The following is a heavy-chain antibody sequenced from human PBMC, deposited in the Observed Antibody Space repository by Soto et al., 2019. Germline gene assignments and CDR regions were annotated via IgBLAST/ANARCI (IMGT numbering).Heavy chain of an antibody. V-gene: IGHV1-18*04. Sequence: QEQLVQSGGEVKKPGASVRVSCKASGYTFTKYGITWVRQAPGQGLEWMGWIGVYNGKTNYARKLQGRVIMTADTSASTAYMGRRSLRSDDTAVYYCSRARYCTSPSCYNHYYYGMDIWGQGTTVSVSS. CDR2: IGVYNGKT. D-gene: IGHD2-2*02. CDR1: GYTFTKYG. J-gene: IGHJ6*02. CDR3: SRARYCTSPSCYNHYYYGMDI.